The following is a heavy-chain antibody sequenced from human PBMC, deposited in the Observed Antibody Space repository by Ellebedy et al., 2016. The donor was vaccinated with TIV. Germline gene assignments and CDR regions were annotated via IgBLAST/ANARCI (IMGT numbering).Heavy chain of an antibody. CDR3: ARYPDD. J-gene: IGHJ4*02. V-gene: IGHV4-59*01. CDR2: IHHSGRT. CDR1: GGSIGSFH. Sequence: MPSETLSLTCIVSGGSIGSFHWSRIREPPGKGLEWIGYIHHSGRTNYNPSLKSRVTISVDTSKNLYSLQLTSVTAADTAVYYCARYPDDWGQGILVTVSS.